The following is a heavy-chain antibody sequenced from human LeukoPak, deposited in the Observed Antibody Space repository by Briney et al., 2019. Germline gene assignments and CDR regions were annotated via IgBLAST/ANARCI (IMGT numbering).Heavy chain of an antibody. CDR1: GFIFSSYD. CDR2: ISGSGGST. J-gene: IGHJ4*02. CDR3: AKVITKYYFDY. D-gene: IGHD1-14*01. Sequence: GGSLRLSCAASGFIFSSYDMTWVRQAPGKGLEWVSAISGSGGSTYYADSVKGRFTISRDNSKNTLYLQMNSLRAEDTAVYYCAKVITKYYFDYWGQGTLVTVSS. V-gene: IGHV3-23*01.